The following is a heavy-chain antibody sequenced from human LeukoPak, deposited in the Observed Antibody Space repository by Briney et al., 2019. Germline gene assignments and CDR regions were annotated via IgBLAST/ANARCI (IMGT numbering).Heavy chain of an antibody. CDR2: FDPEDGET. CDR3: ATDRLGELPLYRVQFDY. CDR1: GYTFTGYY. D-gene: IGHD3-16*02. V-gene: IGHV1-24*01. Sequence: GASVKVSCKASGYTFTGYYMHWVRQAPGKGLEWMGGFDPEDGETIYAQKFQGRVTTTEDTSTDTAYMELSSLRSEDTAVYYCATDRLGELPLYRVQFDYWGQGTLVTVSS. J-gene: IGHJ4*02.